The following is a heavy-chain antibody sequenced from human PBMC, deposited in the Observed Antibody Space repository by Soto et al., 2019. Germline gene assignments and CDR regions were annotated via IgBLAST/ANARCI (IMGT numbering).Heavy chain of an antibody. CDR2: ISAYNGNT. CDR3: ARVSYSGNWFVHSVAGPNWFDP. V-gene: IGHV1-18*01. CDR1: GYSFTNNG. Sequence: ASVKVSCKASGYSFTNNGISWVRQAPGQGLEWMGWISAYNGNTNYVKKFQGRVTMTTDTSTSTASMELRSLRSDDTAVYYCARVSYSGNWFVHSVAGPNWFDPWGKGTLVTVS. D-gene: IGHD6-13*01. J-gene: IGHJ5*02.